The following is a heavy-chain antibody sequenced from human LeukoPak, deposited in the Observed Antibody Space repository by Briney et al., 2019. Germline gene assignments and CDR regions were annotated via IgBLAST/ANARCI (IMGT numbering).Heavy chain of an antibody. J-gene: IGHJ4*02. CDR1: GGSISSNNYF. D-gene: IGHD3-3*01. CDR2: IYDSGST. CDR3: QSRFLEWLLDY. Sequence: SQTLSLTCTVSGGSISSNNYFWGWIRQPPGKGLEWIGSIYDSGSTYYNPSLKSRVTISVDTSKNQFSLKLNSVTAADTAMYYCQSRFLEWLLDYWGQGTLVTVSS. V-gene: IGHV4-39*01.